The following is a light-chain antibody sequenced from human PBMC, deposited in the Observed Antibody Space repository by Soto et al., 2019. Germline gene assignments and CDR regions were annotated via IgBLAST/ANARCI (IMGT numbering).Light chain of an antibody. CDR1: SSDVGAYDF. CDR3: SSYTTSSTRV. V-gene: IGLV2-14*03. Sequence: QSALTQPASVSGSPGQSITISCTGTSSDVGAYDFVSWYQQHPDKAPKLMIYEVSNRPSGVSHRFPGSKSVNTATLTISGLQAGDEADYYCSSYTTSSTRVFGTGTKVTVL. J-gene: IGLJ1*01. CDR2: EVS.